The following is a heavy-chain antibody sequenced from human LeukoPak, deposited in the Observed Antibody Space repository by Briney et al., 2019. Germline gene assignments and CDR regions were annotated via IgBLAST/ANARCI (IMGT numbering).Heavy chain of an antibody. Sequence: GGSLRLPCAASGFTFSSYAMSWVRQAPGKGLEWVSAISGSGGSTYYADSVKGRFTISRDNSKNTLYLQMNSLRAEDTAVYYCARAQGVAAATYFDYWGQGSLVTVSS. CDR2: ISGSGGST. CDR1: GFTFSSYA. V-gene: IGHV3-23*01. J-gene: IGHJ4*02. CDR3: ARAQGVAAATYFDY. D-gene: IGHD6-13*01.